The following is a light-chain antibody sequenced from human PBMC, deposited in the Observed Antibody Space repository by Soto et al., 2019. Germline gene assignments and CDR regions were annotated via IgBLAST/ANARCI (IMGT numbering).Light chain of an antibody. J-gene: IGKJ2*01. CDR3: QQYNNWPMYT. V-gene: IGKV3-15*01. CDR2: GAS. Sequence: EIVMTQSPATLSVSPGERATLSCRASQSVSTNLAWYQQKPGQAPRLLLYGASTRATGIPARFSGSGSGTEFTLTISSLQSEDFAGDYCQQYNNWPMYTFGQGTKLEIK. CDR1: QSVSTN.